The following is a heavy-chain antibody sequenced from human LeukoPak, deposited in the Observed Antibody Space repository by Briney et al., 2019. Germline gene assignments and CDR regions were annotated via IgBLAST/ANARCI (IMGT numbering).Heavy chain of an antibody. CDR1: GPSISSYF. Sequence: SETLSLICTVSGPSISSYFWSWMRQPPGKGLECIGYIYDSGSTNYNPSLTNRVTISVHTSKNHFSLKLSSVTAADTALYYCARQMYLGGMDVWGQGTTVTVSS. D-gene: IGHD2-8*01. V-gene: IGHV4-59*08. CDR3: ARQMYLGGMDV. J-gene: IGHJ6*02. CDR2: IYDSGST.